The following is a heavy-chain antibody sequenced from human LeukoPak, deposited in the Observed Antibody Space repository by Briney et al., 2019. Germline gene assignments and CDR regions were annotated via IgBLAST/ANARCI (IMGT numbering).Heavy chain of an antibody. Sequence: ASVKVSCKATGDTFSSYAISWVRQAPGQGLEWMGGIIPIFGTANYAQKFQGRVTITADESTSTAYMELSSLRSEDTAVYYCARDAHYYDSSGNIWGQGTMVTVSS. D-gene: IGHD3-22*01. CDR3: ARDAHYYDSSGNI. J-gene: IGHJ3*02. V-gene: IGHV1-69*13. CDR2: IIPIFGTA. CDR1: GDTFSSYA.